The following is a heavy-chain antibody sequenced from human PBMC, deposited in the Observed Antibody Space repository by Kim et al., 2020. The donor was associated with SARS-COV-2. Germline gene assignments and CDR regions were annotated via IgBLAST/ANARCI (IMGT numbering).Heavy chain of an antibody. CDR3: ARGYYYDSRWYFDL. D-gene: IGHD3-22*01. V-gene: IGHV3-48*03. J-gene: IGHJ2*01. Sequence: ADSVKGRFTISRDNAKNSLYLQMNSLRAEDTAVYYCARGYYYDSRWYFDLWGRGTLVTVSS.